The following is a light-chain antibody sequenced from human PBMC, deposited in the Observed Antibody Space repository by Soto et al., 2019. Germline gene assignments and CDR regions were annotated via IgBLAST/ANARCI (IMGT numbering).Light chain of an antibody. Sequence: DIQMTQSPSTLSASVGDRVTITCRASQSLSGWLAWYQQKPGKAPKVLIYKASRLESGVPSRFSGSGSGTEFTLTISSLQPDDFATYYCQQYSSYSPETFGQGTKVDIK. CDR3: QQYSSYSPET. J-gene: IGKJ1*01. V-gene: IGKV1-5*03. CDR1: QSLSGW. CDR2: KAS.